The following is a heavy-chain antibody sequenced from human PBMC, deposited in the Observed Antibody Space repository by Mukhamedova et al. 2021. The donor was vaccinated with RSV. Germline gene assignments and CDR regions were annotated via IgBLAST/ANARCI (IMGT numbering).Heavy chain of an antibody. V-gene: IGHV3-73*01. J-gene: IGHJ5*02. CDR2: RSKANNYAT. D-gene: IGHD3-3*01. Sequence: RSKANNYATTYAASLKGRFTISRDDSKNTAYLHMNNLRTEDTAVYYCTSDRIFGVSWWFDPWGQGTLVTVSS. CDR3: TSDRIFGVSWWFDP.